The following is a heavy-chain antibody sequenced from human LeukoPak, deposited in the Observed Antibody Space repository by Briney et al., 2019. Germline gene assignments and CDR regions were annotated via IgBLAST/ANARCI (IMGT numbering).Heavy chain of an antibody. CDR1: GGTFSSYA. CDR2: IIPIFGTA. Sequence: SVKVSCKASGGTFSSYAISWVRQAPGQGPEWMGGIIPIFGTANYAQKFQGRVTITADESTSTAYMELSSLRSEDTAVYYCARDRAAAGYFDYWGQGTLVTVSS. J-gene: IGHJ4*02. V-gene: IGHV1-69*01. D-gene: IGHD6-13*01. CDR3: ARDRAAAGYFDY.